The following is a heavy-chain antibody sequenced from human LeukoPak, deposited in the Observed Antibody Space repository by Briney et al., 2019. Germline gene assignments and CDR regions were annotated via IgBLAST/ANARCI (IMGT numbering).Heavy chain of an antibody. D-gene: IGHD6-13*01. V-gene: IGHV4-59*08. CDR3: ARTRIAAAGLPYFDY. Sequence: PSETLSLTCTVSGGSISSHYWCWFRQPPGKGLEWIGYIYYSGSTNYNPSLKSRVTISVDTSKNQFSLELSSVTAADTAVYYCARTRIAAAGLPYFDYWGQGTLVTVSS. CDR1: GGSISSHY. CDR2: IYYSGST. J-gene: IGHJ4*02.